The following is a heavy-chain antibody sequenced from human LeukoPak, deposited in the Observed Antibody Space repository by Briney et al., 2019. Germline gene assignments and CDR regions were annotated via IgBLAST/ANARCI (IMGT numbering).Heavy chain of an antibody. CDR3: VRGDRYFFDY. V-gene: IGHV3-48*03. CDR1: GFRFSSYE. J-gene: IGHJ4*02. CDR2: IGNTGRTI. Sequence: GGSLRLSCAASGFRFSSYEMNWVRQAPGRGLEWVSYIGNTGRTIYYVDSVKGRFTVSRDNAKNSLYLQMNSLRAEDTAIYYCVRGDRYFFDYWGQGTLATVSS. D-gene: IGHD1-14*01.